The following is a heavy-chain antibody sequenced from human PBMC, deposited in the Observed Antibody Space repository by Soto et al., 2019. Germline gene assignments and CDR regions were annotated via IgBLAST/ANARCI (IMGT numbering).Heavy chain of an antibody. CDR2: VSHDGTSK. CDR3: ARDRSITGIVAGIDL. J-gene: IGHJ5*02. V-gene: IGHV3-30-3*01. D-gene: IGHD1-20*01. CDR1: AFTFSNHA. Sequence: GGSLRLSCASSAFTFSNHAMHCVRRTPSKWLEWVALVSHDGTSKYYAGSVKGRFTISSDKSTNTLFLQMDSLDTEDTAVYYCARDRSITGIVAGIDLWGPETLVTVS.